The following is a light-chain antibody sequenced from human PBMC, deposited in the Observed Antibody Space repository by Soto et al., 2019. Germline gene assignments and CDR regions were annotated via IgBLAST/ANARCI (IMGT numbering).Light chain of an antibody. CDR3: QQYNNWPPLT. Sequence: QSVLTQPASVSGSPGQSITISCTGTSSDVGSYNLVSWYQQHPGKAPKVMIYEASKRPSGVSSRFSGSKSGDTASLTISGLQAEDEADYYCQQYNNWPPLTFGGGTK. CDR2: EAS. CDR1: SSDVGSYNL. V-gene: IGLV2-23*01. J-gene: IGLJ2*01.